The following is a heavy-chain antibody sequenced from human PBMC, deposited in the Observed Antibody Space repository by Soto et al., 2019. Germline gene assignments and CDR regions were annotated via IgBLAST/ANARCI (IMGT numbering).Heavy chain of an antibody. CDR3: ARHECSRSSTSCYFDY. V-gene: IGHV4-39*01. D-gene: IGHD2-2*01. CDR2: IYYSGST. J-gene: IGHJ4*02. CDR1: GGSISSSSYY. Sequence: SETLSLTCTVSGGSISSSSYYWGWIRQPPGKGLEWIGSIYYSGSTYYNPSLKSRVTISVDTSKNQFSLKLSSVTAADTAVYYCARHECSRSSTSCYFDYWGQGTLVTVSS.